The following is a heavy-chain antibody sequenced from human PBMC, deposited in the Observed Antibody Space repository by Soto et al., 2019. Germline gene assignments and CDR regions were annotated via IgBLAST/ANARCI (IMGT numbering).Heavy chain of an antibody. CDR3: ARNSSGWSFDY. CDR1: GDSINNNYY. CDR2: IYNSVST. D-gene: IGHD6-19*01. V-gene: IGHV4-38-2*01. J-gene: IGHJ4*02. Sequence: XETLCLTCSVSGDSINNNYYWGWIRKPPGKGLEWIASIYNSVSTHYNPSLRSRVTISIDTSKNQFSLKMSSVTAADTAVYYCARNSSGWSFDYWGQGTRVTVSS.